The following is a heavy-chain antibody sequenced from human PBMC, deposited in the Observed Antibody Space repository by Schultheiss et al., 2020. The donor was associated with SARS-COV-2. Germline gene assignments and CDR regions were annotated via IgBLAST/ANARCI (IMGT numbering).Heavy chain of an antibody. V-gene: IGHV1-18*04. Sequence: ASVKVSCKASGYTFTGYYMHWVRQAPGQGLEWMGWISAYKGNTNYAQKFQGRVTMTTDTSTSTAYMELRSLRSDDTAVYYCARHHCQRCQLGNWGQGTLVTVSS. J-gene: IGHJ4*02. CDR1: GYTFTGYY. D-gene: IGHD4/OR15-4a*01. CDR3: ARHHCQRCQLGN. CDR2: ISAYKGNT.